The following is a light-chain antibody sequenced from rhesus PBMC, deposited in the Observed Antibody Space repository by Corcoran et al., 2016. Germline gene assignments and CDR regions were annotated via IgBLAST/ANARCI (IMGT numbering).Light chain of an antibody. CDR3: QQHNSHPLT. J-gene: IGKJ4*01. CDR1: QTISSY. V-gene: IGKV1-44*01. CDR2: AAS. Sequence: DIQMTQSPSSLSASVGDRVTITCRASQTISSYLAWYQQKPGKVPKLLINAASSLESGVPSRFSGSGSGTEFTLALSSLQPEDFATYYCQQHNSHPLTFGGGTKVEIK.